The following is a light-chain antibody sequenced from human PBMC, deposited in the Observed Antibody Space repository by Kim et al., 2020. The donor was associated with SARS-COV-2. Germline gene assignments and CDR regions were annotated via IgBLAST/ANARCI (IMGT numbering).Light chain of an antibody. V-gene: IGLV6-57*01. CDR2: EDN. J-gene: IGLJ3*02. Sequence: NFMLTQPHSVSESPGKTVTISCTRSSGSIASNYVQWYQQRPGSSPSTVIYEDNQRPSGVPDRFSGSIDSSSNSASLTISGLKTEDEADYYCQSYDSSYPLVFGGGTKLTVL. CDR3: QSYDSSYPLV. CDR1: SGSIASNY.